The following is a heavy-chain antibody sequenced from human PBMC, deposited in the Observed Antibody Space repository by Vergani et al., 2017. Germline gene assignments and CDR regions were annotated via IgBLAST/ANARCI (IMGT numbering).Heavy chain of an antibody. CDR3: ARHGSYDSSGYFLEDNWFDP. CDR1: GGSISSSSYY. CDR2: IYYSGST. J-gene: IGHJ5*02. D-gene: IGHD3-22*01. V-gene: IGHV4-39*01. Sequence: QLQLQESGPGLVKPSETLSLTCTVSGGSISSSSYYWGWIRQPPGKGLEWIGSIYYSGSTYYNPSLKSRVTISVDTSKNQFSLKLSSVTAADTAMYYCARHGSYDSSGYFLEDNWFDPWGQGTLVTVSS.